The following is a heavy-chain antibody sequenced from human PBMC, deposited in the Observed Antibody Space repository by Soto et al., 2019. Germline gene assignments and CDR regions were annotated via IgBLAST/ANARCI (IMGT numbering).Heavy chain of an antibody. Sequence: EVQLLESGGGVEQPGGSRRLSCAASGVTVIGNGMSWVRQAPGQGLEWVSAISSGGGTTNYADSVKGRVTISRDNSKGTLYLQMNSLRAEDTAVYYCANRAVTGACDSWGQGAMVTVSP. CDR2: ISSGGGTT. CDR1: GVTVIGNG. V-gene: IGHV3-23*01. D-gene: IGHD6-19*01. J-gene: IGHJ3*02. CDR3: ANRAVTGACDS.